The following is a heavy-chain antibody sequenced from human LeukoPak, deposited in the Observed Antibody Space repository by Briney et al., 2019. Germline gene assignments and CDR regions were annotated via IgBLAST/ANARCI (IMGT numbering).Heavy chain of an antibody. V-gene: IGHV3-7*03. CDR2: IKQDGSEK. D-gene: IGHD2-15*01. J-gene: IGHJ4*02. CDR1: GFTFSSYW. CDR3: ARDVYCSGGSCYMPFDY. Sequence: GGSLRLSCAASGFTFSSYWMSWVRQAPGKGLEWVANIKQDGSEKYYVDSVKGRFTISRDNAKSSLYLQMNSLRAEDTAVYYCARDVYCSGGSCYMPFDYWGQGTLVTVSS.